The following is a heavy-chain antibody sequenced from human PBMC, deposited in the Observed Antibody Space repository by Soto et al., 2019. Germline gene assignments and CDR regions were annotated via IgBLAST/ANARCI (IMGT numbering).Heavy chain of an antibody. D-gene: IGHD2-2*01. CDR2: IYPGDSDT. J-gene: IGHJ6*02. CDR3: ARQANCSSTSCYVYYYYGMDV. CDR1: GYSFTSYW. Sequence: GESLKISCKGSGYSFTSYWLGWVRQMPGKGLEWMGIIYPGDSDTRYSPSFQGQVTISADKSISTAYLQWSSLKASDTAMYYCARQANCSSTSCYVYYYYGMDVWGQGTTVTVSS. V-gene: IGHV5-51*01.